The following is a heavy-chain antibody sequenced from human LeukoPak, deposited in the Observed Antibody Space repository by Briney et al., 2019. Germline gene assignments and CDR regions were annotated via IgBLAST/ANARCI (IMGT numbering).Heavy chain of an antibody. J-gene: IGHJ4*02. D-gene: IGHD1-26*01. CDR1: GFTFSNYA. CDR2: IKGDETAK. Sequence: PGGSLRLSCAASGFTFSNYAMSWVRQAPGKGLEWVANIKGDETAKHQADSVKGRFTISRDNAQNSVYLQMSSLRGDDTAVYYCARDVGGSLDYWGQGTLVTVSS. V-gene: IGHV3-7*01. CDR3: ARDVGGSLDY.